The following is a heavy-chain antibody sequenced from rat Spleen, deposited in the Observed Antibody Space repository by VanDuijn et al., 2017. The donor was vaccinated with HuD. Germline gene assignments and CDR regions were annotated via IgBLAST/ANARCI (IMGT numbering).Heavy chain of an antibody. V-gene: IGHV5-7*01. Sequence: EVQLVESGGGLVQPGRSMKLSCAASGITFSNYAMAWVRQAPKKGLEWVATISYDGSSTYYRVSVKGRFTVSRDNAKSTLYLQMNSLRSEDTATYYCTRDRILRSTGFDYWGQGVMVTVSS. CDR2: ISYDGSST. CDR1: GITFSNYA. J-gene: IGHJ2*01. D-gene: IGHD1-6*01. CDR3: TRDRILRSTGFDY.